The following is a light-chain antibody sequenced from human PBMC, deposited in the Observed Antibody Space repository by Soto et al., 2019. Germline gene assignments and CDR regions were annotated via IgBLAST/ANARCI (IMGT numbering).Light chain of an antibody. J-gene: IGKJ1*01. CDR1: QTISSW. V-gene: IGKV1-5*03. Sequence: DIQMTQSPSTLSASVGGRVTITCRASQTISSWLAWYQQKPGKAPKLLIYKASTLKSGVPSRFSGSGSGTEFTLTISSLQPDDFATYYCQHYNSYSEAFGQGT. CDR2: KAS. CDR3: QHYNSYSEA.